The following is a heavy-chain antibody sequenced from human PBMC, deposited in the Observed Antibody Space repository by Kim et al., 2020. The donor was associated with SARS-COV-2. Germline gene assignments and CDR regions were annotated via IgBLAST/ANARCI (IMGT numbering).Heavy chain of an antibody. J-gene: IGHJ6*02. Sequence: GGSLRLSCAASGFTFSSYWMSWVRQAPGKGLEWVANIKQDGSEKYYVDSVKGRFTISRDNAKNSLYLQMNSLRAEDTAVYYCARFYYDSSGYYFYYYGMDVWGQGTTLTVSS. CDR1: GFTFSSYW. D-gene: IGHD3-22*01. CDR2: IKQDGSEK. CDR3: ARFYYDSSGYYFYYYGMDV. V-gene: IGHV3-7*01.